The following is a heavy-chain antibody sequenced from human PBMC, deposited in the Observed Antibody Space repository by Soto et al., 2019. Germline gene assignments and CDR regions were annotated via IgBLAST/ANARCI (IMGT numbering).Heavy chain of an antibody. CDR3: GRDIPPTVPAAMGPY. V-gene: IGHV3-21*01. J-gene: IGHJ4*02. Sequence: GGSLRLSCAASGFTFSSYSMNWVRQAPGKGLEWVSSISSSSSYIYYADSVKGRFTISRDNAKNSLYLQMNSLRAEDTAVYYCGRDIPPTVPAAMGPYWGQGTLVTVSS. CDR1: GFTFSSYS. CDR2: ISSSSSYI. D-gene: IGHD2-2*01.